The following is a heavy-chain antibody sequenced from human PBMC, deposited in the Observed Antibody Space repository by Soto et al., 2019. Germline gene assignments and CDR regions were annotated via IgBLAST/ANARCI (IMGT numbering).Heavy chain of an antibody. J-gene: IGHJ3*02. D-gene: IGHD4-17*01. Sequence: GGSLRLSCAASGFTFSDYYMSWIRQAPGKGLEWVSYISSSSSYTNYADSVKGRFTISRDNAKNSLYLQMNSLRAEDTAVYYCARRGMDDYGDYGDAFDIWGQGTMVTVSS. CDR2: ISSSSSYT. CDR3: ARRGMDDYGDYGDAFDI. CDR1: GFTFSDYY. V-gene: IGHV3-11*06.